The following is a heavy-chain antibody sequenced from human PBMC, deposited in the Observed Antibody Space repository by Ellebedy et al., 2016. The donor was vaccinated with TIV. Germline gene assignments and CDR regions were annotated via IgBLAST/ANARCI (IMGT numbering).Heavy chain of an antibody. CDR2: ISSSGNYR. CDR3: AREKSGHKWNDGFDS. D-gene: IGHD1-1*01. J-gene: IGHJ4*02. Sequence: PGGSLRLSCAASGFSFSGYAMNWVRQAPGKGLEWVSSISSSGNYRYHGDSVKGRFTISRDNAKNSLYLQMNSLRAEDTAVYYCAREKSGHKWNDGFDSWGQGTLVTVSS. CDR1: GFSFSGYA. V-gene: IGHV3-21*01.